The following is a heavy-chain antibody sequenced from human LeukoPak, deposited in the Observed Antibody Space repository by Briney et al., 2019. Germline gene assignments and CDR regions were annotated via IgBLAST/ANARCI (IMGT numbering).Heavy chain of an antibody. Sequence: ASVKVSCKASGYTFTSYDINWVRQATGQGLEWMGWMNPNSGNTGYAQKFQGRVTMTRNTSISTAYMELSSLRSEDTAVYYCARKKIIVRGVYYYWGQGTLVTVSS. D-gene: IGHD3-10*01. CDR1: GYTFTSYD. J-gene: IGHJ4*02. V-gene: IGHV1-8*01. CDR3: ARKKIIVRGVYYY. CDR2: MNPNSGNT.